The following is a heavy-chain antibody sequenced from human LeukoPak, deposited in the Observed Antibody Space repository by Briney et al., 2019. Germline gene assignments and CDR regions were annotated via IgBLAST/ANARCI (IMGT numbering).Heavy chain of an antibody. CDR3: ARVYDAFDI. Sequence: GGSLRLSCAASGFTFSSYGMHWVRQAPGKGLEWASVIYSGGSTYYADSVKGKFTISRDNSKNTVYLEMNSLRAEDTAVYYCARVYDAFDIWGQGTMVTVSS. CDR2: IYSGGST. J-gene: IGHJ3*02. V-gene: IGHV3-66*01. CDR1: GFTFSSYG.